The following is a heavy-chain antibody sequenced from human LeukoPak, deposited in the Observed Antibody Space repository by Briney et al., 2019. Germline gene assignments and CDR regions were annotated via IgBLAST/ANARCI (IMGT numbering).Heavy chain of an antibody. V-gene: IGHV4-34*01. J-gene: IGHJ6*04. CDR2: INHSGST. D-gene: IGHD5-12*01. CDR3: ARGLRATTVTHYYYGMDV. CDR1: GGSFSGYY. Sequence: SETLSLTCAVYGGSFSGYYWSWIRQPPGKRLEWIGEINHSGSTNYNPSLKSRGTISVDTSKNQFSLKLSSVTAADTAVYYCARGLRATTVTHYYYGMDVWGKGTTVTVSS.